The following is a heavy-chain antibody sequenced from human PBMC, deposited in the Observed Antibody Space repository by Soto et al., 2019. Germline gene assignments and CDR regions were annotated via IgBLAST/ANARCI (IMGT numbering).Heavy chain of an antibody. D-gene: IGHD3-9*01. CDR3: ARVRLRYFDLNFDY. V-gene: IGHV4-59*01. CDR2: IYYSGST. Sequence: SETLSLTCTVSGGSISSYYWSWIRQPPGKGLEWIGYIYYSGSTNYNPSLKSRVTISVDTSKNQFSLKLSSVTAADTAVYYCARVRLRYFDLNFDYWGQGTLVTVSS. J-gene: IGHJ4*02. CDR1: GGSISSYY.